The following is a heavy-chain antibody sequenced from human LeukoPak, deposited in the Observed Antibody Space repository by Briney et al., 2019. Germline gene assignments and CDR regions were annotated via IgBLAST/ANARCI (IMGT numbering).Heavy chain of an antibody. J-gene: IGHJ6*04. CDR2: IYYSGST. D-gene: IGHD2-15*01. CDR1: GVSISSGGYY. CDR3: ARDRVVVAAPYYYGMDV. V-gene: IGHV4-31*03. Sequence: PSQTLSLTCTVSGVSISSGGYYWSWIRQHPGKGLEWIGYIYYSGSTYYNPSLKSRVTISVDTSKNQFSLKLSSVTAADTAVYYCARDRVVVAAPYYYGMDVWGKGTTVTVSS.